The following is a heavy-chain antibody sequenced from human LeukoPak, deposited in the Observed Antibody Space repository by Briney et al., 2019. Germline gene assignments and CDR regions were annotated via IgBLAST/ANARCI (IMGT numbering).Heavy chain of an antibody. CDR3: ARVGALTGRRWFDP. V-gene: IGHV4-38-2*02. CDR2: IYHSGST. CDR1: GYSISSGYY. D-gene: IGHD3-9*01. J-gene: IGHJ5*02. Sequence: KPSETLSLTCTVSGYSISSGYYWGWIRQPPGKGLEWIGSIYHSGSTYYNPSLKSRVTISVDTSNNQFSLKLSSVTAADTAVYYCARVGALTGRRWFDPWGQGTLVTVSS.